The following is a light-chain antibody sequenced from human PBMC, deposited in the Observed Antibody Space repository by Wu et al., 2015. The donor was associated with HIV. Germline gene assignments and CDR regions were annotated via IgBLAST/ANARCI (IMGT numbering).Light chain of an antibody. CDR1: QNINNW. Sequence: DIQMTQSPSTLSASVGDTVTFTCRASQNINNWLTWYQQKPGQAPKLLIYEASTLETGVPSRFRGSKSGTEFSLTISSLQPDDFATYVCHQYHRHPWTFGQGTKV. CDR2: EAS. J-gene: IGKJ1*01. V-gene: IGKV1-5*03. CDR3: HQYHRHPWT.